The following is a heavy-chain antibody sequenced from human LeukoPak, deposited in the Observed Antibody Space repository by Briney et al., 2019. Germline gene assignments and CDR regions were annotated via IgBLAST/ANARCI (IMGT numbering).Heavy chain of an antibody. CDR3: ARALRSPGDSGLDY. D-gene: IGHD3-10*01. Sequence: AGSLRLSCAASGFTFSSNYMHWVRQAPGKGLVWVSRINTDGSDTTYADFVKGRFTISRDNAKNTLYLEMNSLRAEDTAVYYWARALRSPGDSGLDYWGQGALVTVSS. CDR1: GFTFSSNY. V-gene: IGHV3-74*03. CDR2: INTDGSDT. J-gene: IGHJ4*02.